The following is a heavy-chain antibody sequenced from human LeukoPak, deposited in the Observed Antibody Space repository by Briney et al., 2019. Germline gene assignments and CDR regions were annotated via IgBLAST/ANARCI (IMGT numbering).Heavy chain of an antibody. D-gene: IGHD6-6*01. Sequence: GGSLRLSCAASGFTFSSYWMHWVRQAPGKGLVWVSRINSDGSSTSYADSVKGRFTISRDKAKNTLYLQMNSLRAEDTAVYYCARVLVSTYSSSDKYTNYYYYYGMDVWGQGTTVTVSS. J-gene: IGHJ6*02. V-gene: IGHV3-74*01. CDR1: GFTFSSYW. CDR2: INSDGSST. CDR3: ARVLVSTYSSSDKYTNYYYYYGMDV.